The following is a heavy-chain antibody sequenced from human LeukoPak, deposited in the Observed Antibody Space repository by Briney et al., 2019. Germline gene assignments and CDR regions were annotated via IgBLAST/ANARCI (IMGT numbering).Heavy chain of an antibody. J-gene: IGHJ6*02. V-gene: IGHV4-59*08. CDR3: ARCQGYYYYYYGMDV. Sequence: PSETLSLTCTVSGGSISSYYWSWIRQPPGKGLEWIGYIYYSGSTNYNPSLKSRVTISVDTSKNQFSLKLSSVTAADTAVYYCARCQGYYYYYYGMDVWGQGTTVTVSS. CDR1: GGSISSYY. CDR2: IYYSGST.